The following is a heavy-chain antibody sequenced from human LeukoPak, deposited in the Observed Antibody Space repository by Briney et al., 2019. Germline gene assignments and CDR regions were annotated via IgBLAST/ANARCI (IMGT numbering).Heavy chain of an antibody. CDR1: GGSVSTSY. Sequence: SETLSLTCTVSGGSVSTSYWSWIRQPPGKGPECIGYIAYSVTTNYNPSLKSRVTISLDTSKNQFSLNLTSVTAADTAMYYCARDKHNAYYTGGRCSPFYFDSWGQGVLVTVSS. J-gene: IGHJ4*02. V-gene: IGHV4-59*02. CDR3: ARDKHNAYYTGGRCSPFYFDS. CDR2: IAYSVTT. D-gene: IGHD2-15*01.